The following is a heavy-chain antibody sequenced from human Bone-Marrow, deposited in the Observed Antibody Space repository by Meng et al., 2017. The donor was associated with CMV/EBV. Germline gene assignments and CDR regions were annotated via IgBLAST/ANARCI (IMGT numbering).Heavy chain of an antibody. CDR3: ARGEWIQLWSYQEYYFDY. J-gene: IGHJ4*02. CDR1: GYTFSGYY. V-gene: IGHV1-2*02. Sequence: ASVKVSCKASGYTFSGYYMHWVRQAPGQGLEWMGWINPKSGGTNLAQKFQGRVTMTRDTSISTAYMELSRLRSDDTAVYYCARGEWIQLWSYQEYYFDYWGQGTLVTVSS. D-gene: IGHD5-18*01. CDR2: INPKSGGT.